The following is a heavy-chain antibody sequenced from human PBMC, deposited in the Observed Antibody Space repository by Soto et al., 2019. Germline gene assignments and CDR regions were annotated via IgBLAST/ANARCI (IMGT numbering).Heavy chain of an antibody. CDR2: INPSGGST. J-gene: IGHJ3*02. CDR1: GYTFTSYY. Sequence: ASVKVSCKASGYTFTSYYMHWVLQAPGQGLEWMGRINPSGGSTNYAQKFQGRVIMTTDTSTSTAYMELSSLSSEDTALYYCGRVFAGNWNDDPSGGAFDIWGQGTKVTVSS. D-gene: IGHD1-1*01. CDR3: GRVFAGNWNDDPSGGAFDI. V-gene: IGHV1-46*03.